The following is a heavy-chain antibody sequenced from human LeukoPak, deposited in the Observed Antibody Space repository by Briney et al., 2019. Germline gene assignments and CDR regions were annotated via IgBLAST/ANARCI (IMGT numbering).Heavy chain of an antibody. CDR1: GYTFTGYY. D-gene: IGHD5-18*01. J-gene: IGHJ4*02. Sequence: ASVKVSCKASGYTFTGYYMHWVRQAPGQGLEWMGWINPNSGGTNYAQKFQGRVTMTRDTSTSTVYMELSSLRSEDTAVYYCARDDDSYAGYFDYRGQGTLVTVSS. V-gene: IGHV1-2*02. CDR2: INPNSGGT. CDR3: ARDDDSYAGYFDY.